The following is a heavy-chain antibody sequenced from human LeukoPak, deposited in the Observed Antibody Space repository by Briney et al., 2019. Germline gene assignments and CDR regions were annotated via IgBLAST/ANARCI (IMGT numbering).Heavy chain of an antibody. D-gene: IGHD6-13*01. CDR3: AGGSSSSWSQFDY. CDR1: GFTFSSYG. J-gene: IGHJ4*02. CDR2: TWYDGSNK. Sequence: GRSLRLSCAASGFTFSSYGMHRVRQAPGKGLEWVAVTWYDGSNKYYADSVKGRFTISRDNSKNTLYLQMNSPRAEDTAVYYCAGGSSSSWSQFDYWGQGTLVTVSS. V-gene: IGHV3-33*01.